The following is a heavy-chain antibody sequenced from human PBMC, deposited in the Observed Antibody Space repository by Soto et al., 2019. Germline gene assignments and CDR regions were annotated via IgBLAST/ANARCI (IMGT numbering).Heavy chain of an antibody. D-gene: IGHD3-16*01. CDR1: GFTFSSYG. CDR3: ETVQCGFPGCIWGPPF. J-gene: IGHJ4*02. Sequence: GGSLRLSCVASGFTFSSYGMNWVRQAPEKGLEWVSSMSSKSGTFYADSVKGRFTISRDNSKNTLYLQMNSLRAEDTAVYFCETVQCGFPGCIWGPPFGGQGIRVPVPS. V-gene: IGHV3-23*01. CDR2: MSSKSGT.